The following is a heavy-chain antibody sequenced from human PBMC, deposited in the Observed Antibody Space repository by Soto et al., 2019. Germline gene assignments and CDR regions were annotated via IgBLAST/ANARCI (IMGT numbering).Heavy chain of an antibody. Sequence: PGGSLRLSCAASGFTFSSYAMSWVRQAPGKWLEWVSAISGSGGSTYYADSVKGRFTISRDNSKNTLYLQMNSLRAEDTAVYYCAKDDSSWYYDSSGSYLDYWGQGXLVTVPS. CDR3: AKDDSSWYYDSSGSYLDY. CDR1: GFTFSSYA. J-gene: IGHJ4*02. CDR2: ISGSGGST. V-gene: IGHV3-23*01. D-gene: IGHD3-22*01.